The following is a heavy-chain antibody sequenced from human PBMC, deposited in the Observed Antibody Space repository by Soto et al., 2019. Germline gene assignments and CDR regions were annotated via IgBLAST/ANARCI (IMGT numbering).Heavy chain of an antibody. CDR2: VYYSVYT. CDR3: ARGLYGDYSWEASDI. Sequence: QVQLQESGPGLVKPSETLSLTCTVSSGSISTYYWSWIRQPPGKGLEWIGYVYYSVYTNYNPSLKSRVTISVDTSKNQFSLKLTSVTAADTAVYYCARGLYGDYSWEASDIWGQGTMVTVSS. J-gene: IGHJ3*02. D-gene: IGHD4-17*01. V-gene: IGHV4-59*01. CDR1: SGSISTYY.